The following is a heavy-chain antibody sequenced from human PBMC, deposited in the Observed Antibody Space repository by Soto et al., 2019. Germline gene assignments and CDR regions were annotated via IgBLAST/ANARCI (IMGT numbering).Heavy chain of an antibody. D-gene: IGHD5-12*01. CDR2: IYYSGST. V-gene: IGHV4-59*01. Sequence: QVQLQESGPGLVKPSETLSLTCTVSGGSISSYYWRWIRQPPGKRLEWIGYIYYSGSTNYNPSLKSRATISVDTSNTQFSLELRSVTAADTAVYYCARDSVGSGYDWGQGTLVTVSS. CDR1: GGSISSYY. J-gene: IGHJ4*02. CDR3: ARDSVGSGYD.